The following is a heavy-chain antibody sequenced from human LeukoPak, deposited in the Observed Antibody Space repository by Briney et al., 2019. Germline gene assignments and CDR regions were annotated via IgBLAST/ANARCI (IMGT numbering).Heavy chain of an antibody. CDR1: GFTFSSYE. CDR3: ARDTRTTAHYYYYMDV. Sequence: GGSLRLSCAASGFTFSSYEMNWVRQAPGKGLEWVSVIYSGGSTYYADSVKGRFTISRDNSKNTLYLQMNSLRAEDTAVYYCARDTRTTAHYYYYMDVWGKGTTVTVSS. J-gene: IGHJ6*03. V-gene: IGHV3-53*01. D-gene: IGHD2/OR15-2a*01. CDR2: IYSGGST.